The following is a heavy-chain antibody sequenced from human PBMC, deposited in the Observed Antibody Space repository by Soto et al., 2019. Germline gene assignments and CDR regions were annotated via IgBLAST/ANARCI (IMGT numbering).Heavy chain of an antibody. CDR1: GFTFSSYS. V-gene: IGHV3-48*02. CDR2: ISSGSSTI. CDR3: AGYSGTYRFDP. Sequence: GGSLRLSCAASGFTFSSYSMNWARQAPGKGLEWVSYISSGSSTIYYADSVKGRFTISRDNAKNSLYLQMNRLRDEDTAVYYCAGYSGTYRFDPWGQGTLVTVSS. D-gene: IGHD1-26*01. J-gene: IGHJ5*02.